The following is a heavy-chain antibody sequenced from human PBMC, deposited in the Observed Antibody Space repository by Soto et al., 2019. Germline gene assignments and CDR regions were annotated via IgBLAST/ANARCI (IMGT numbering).Heavy chain of an antibody. CDR2: MYPGDSDT. V-gene: IGHV5-51*01. J-gene: IGHJ4*02. CDR1: GYDFNPNW. CDR3: ARLPRDCNKTSCYYADH. Sequence: PGESLKISWSGSGYDFNPNWFCWVRQLPRRGLEGVGIMYPGDSDTRLHPSLQGHVTLSADVTVSTAFLQWRTLKTSDSGMYFCARLPRDCNKTSCYYADHWGQGTSVTVSS. D-gene: IGHD3-22*01.